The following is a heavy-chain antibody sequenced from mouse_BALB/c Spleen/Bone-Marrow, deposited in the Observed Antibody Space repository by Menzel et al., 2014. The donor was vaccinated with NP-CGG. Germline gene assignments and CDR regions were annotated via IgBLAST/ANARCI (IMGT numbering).Heavy chain of an antibody. V-gene: IGHV5-6*02. CDR3: ARLGRDYFDY. J-gene: IGHJ2*01. CDR1: GFTFXSYG. D-gene: IGHD4-1*01. Sequence: EVMLVESGGDLVKPGGSLKLSCAASGFTFXSYGMSWVRQTPDKRLEWVATISSGGSYTYYPDSVKGRFTISRDNAKNTLYLQMSSLKPEDTAMYYCARLGRDYFDYWGQGTTLTVSS. CDR2: ISSGGSYT.